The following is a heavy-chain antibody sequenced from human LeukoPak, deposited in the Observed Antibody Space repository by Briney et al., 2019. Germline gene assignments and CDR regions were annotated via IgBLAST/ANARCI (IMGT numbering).Heavy chain of an antibody. CDR3: AREGYHFDF. Sequence: GGSLRLSCAASGFRFSNYEMNWVRQAPGKGLEWVSYISSSSRAIFYADSVQGRFTISRDNAKNSMFLQMSSLRAEDTAVYYCAREGYHFDFWGQGTLVTVSS. CDR1: GFRFSNYE. J-gene: IGHJ4*02. D-gene: IGHD5-18*01. V-gene: IGHV3-48*03. CDR2: ISSSSRAI.